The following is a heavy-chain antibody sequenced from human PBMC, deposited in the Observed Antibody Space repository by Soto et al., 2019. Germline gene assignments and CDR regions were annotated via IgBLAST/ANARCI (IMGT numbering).Heavy chain of an antibody. CDR2: IIPIVETP. CDR3: ARLSRPNYYDTSVFVKDNWFDP. V-gene: IGHV1-69*01. Sequence: QVQLVQSGAEVKKPGSSMKVSCKASGGTFNSYDITWVRQAPGQGLAWMGGIIPIVETPKYAQKFQGRVTITADEATNTVYMELSSLRSEDTAMYYCARLSRPNYYDTSVFVKDNWFDPWGQGTLVTVSS. CDR1: GGTFNSYD. J-gene: IGHJ5*02. D-gene: IGHD3-22*01.